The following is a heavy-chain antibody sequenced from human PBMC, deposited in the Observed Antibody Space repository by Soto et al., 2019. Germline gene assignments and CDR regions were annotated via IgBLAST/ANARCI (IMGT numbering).Heavy chain of an antibody. V-gene: IGHV2-5*02. CDR2: IYWDDDK. D-gene: IGHD7-27*01. J-gene: IGHJ4*02. Sequence: QITLKESGPTLVKPTQTLTLTCTFSGFSLSTSGVGVGWIRQPPGKALEWLALIYWDDDKRYSPSLKSRLTITTDTSKNQVVLTMTHMDPLDTATYYCAHSLIPNWGSRGAFDYWGQGTLVTVSS. CDR3: AHSLIPNWGSRGAFDY. CDR1: GFSLSTSGVG.